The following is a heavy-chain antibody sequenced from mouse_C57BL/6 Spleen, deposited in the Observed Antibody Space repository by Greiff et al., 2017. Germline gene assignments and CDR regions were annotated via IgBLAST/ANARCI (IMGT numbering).Heavy chain of an antibody. Sequence: EVKVVESGGGLVQPGGSMKLSCAASGFTFSDAWMDWVRQSPEKGLEWVAEIRNKANNHATNYAESVKGRFTISRDDSKSSVYLQMNSLRAEDTGSYYCTRPSYDYDGYYAMDYWGQGTSVTVSS. D-gene: IGHD2-4*01. CDR3: TRPSYDYDGYYAMDY. J-gene: IGHJ4*01. CDR2: IRNKANNHAT. V-gene: IGHV6-6*01. CDR1: GFTFSDAW.